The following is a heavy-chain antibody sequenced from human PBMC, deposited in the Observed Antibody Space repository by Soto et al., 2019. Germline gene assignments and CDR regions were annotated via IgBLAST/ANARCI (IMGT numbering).Heavy chain of an antibody. CDR2: INAGNGNT. Sequence: GASVKVSCKTSGYTFSSYAMHWVRQAPGQRLEWMGWINAGNGNTKYSQKFQGRVTITRDTSASTAYMELSSLRSEDTAVYYCAREGSKLWLPDYWGQGTLVTVPQ. V-gene: IGHV1-3*01. J-gene: IGHJ4*02. CDR3: AREGSKLWLPDY. D-gene: IGHD5-18*01. CDR1: GYTFSSYA.